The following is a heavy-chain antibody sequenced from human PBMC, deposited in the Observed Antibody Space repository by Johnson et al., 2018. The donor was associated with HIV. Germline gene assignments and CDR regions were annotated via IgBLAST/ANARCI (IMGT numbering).Heavy chain of an antibody. D-gene: IGHD3-16*01. CDR1: GFTFDDYA. V-gene: IGHV3-9*01. Sequence: QLVESGGGLVQPGRSLRLSCAASGFTFDDYAMHWVRQAPGKGLEWVSGLSWNSGSIGYAESVNGRFTISRDNAKNSLYLQMNSLRAEDTAVYYCARDRWGLKDAFDIWGQGTMVTVSS. J-gene: IGHJ3*02. CDR2: LSWNSGSI. CDR3: ARDRWGLKDAFDI.